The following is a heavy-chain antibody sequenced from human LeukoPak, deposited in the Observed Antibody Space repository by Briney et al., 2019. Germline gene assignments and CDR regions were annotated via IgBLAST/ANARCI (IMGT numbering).Heavy chain of an antibody. V-gene: IGHV1-2*02. Sequence: GASVTVSCKASAYTFTGYYIHWVRQAPGQGLEWMGWINPNSGGTNYAQSFQGRVTMTRDTSISTAYMELNRLRSDDTAVYYCARDAGPGFDYWGQGTLVTVSS. CDR3: ARDAGPGFDY. CDR1: AYTFTGYY. CDR2: INPNSGGT. J-gene: IGHJ4*02.